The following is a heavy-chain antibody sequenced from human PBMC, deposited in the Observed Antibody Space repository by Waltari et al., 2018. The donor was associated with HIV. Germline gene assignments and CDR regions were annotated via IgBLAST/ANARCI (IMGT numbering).Heavy chain of an antibody. CDR2: IIPNFGTA. CDR3: AREAHLTTVTPFGWYFDL. D-gene: IGHD4-17*01. J-gene: IGHJ2*01. V-gene: IGHV1-69*12. Sequence: QVQLVQSGAEVKKPGSSVKVSCKASGGTFSSYAYSWVRPAPGQGLEWMGGIIPNFGTANYAQKFQGRVTITADESTSTAYMELSSLRSEDTAVYYCAREAHLTTVTPFGWYFDLWGRGTLVTVSS. CDR1: GGTFSSYA.